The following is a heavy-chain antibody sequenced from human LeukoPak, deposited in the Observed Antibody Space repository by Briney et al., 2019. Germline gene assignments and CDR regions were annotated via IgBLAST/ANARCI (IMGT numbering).Heavy chain of an antibody. Sequence: PGGSLRLSCAASGFTFSSYAMHWVRQAPGKGLEWVAVISYDGSNKYYADSVKGRFTISRDNSKNTLYLQMNSLRAEGTAVYYCARPYSYGLDYWGQGTLVTVSS. CDR1: GFTFSSYA. D-gene: IGHD5-18*01. J-gene: IGHJ4*02. V-gene: IGHV3-30-3*01. CDR3: ARPYSYGLDY. CDR2: ISYDGSNK.